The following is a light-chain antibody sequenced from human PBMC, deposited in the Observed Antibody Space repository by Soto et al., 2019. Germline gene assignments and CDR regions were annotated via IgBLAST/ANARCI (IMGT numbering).Light chain of an antibody. Sequence: QSVLTQPPSVSGTAGQRVTISCSGSSSNIGSNYVYWYQQLPGTAPKLLIYRNNQRPSGVPDRFSGSKSGTSASLAISGLRSEDEADYYCSAWDDSLSGVLFGGGTKLTVL. CDR1: SSNIGSNY. CDR2: RNN. J-gene: IGLJ2*01. V-gene: IGLV1-47*01. CDR3: SAWDDSLSGVL.